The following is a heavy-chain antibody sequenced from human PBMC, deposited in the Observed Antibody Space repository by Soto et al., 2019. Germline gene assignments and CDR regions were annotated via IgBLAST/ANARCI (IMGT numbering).Heavy chain of an antibody. CDR3: ARVGDGYNWIFDY. J-gene: IGHJ4*02. Sequence: SETLSLTCTVSGGSISSYCLSWIRQPPGKGLEWIGYIYYSGSTNYNPSLKSRVTISVDTSKNQFSLKLSSVTAADTAVYYCARVGDGYNWIFDYWGQGTLVTVSS. V-gene: IGHV4-59*01. CDR2: IYYSGST. D-gene: IGHD5-12*01. CDR1: GGSISSYC.